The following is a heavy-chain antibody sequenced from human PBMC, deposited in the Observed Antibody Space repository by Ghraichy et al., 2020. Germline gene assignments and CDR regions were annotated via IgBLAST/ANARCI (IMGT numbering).Heavy chain of an antibody. CDR3: AKVAYSSWTNWYFDL. CDR2: ISGSGGST. V-gene: IGHV3-23*01. Sequence: GESLNISCAASGFTFSSYAMSWVRQAPGKGLEWVSAISGSGGSTYYADSVKGRFTISRDNSKNTLYLQMNSLRAEDTAVYYCAKVAYSSWTNWYFDLWGRGTLVTVSS. J-gene: IGHJ2*01. D-gene: IGHD6-13*01. CDR1: GFTFSSYA.